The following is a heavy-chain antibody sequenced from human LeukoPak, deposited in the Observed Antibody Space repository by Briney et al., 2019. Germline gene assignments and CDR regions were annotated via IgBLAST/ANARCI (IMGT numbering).Heavy chain of an antibody. Sequence: ASVKVSCKASGYTFISYGISWVRQAPGQGLEWMGWISVYNGNTNYAQKLQGRVTMTTDTSTSTAYMELSSLRSEDTAVYYCARDPSGYSSGWYWFDPWGQGTLVTVSS. J-gene: IGHJ5*02. CDR3: ARDPSGYSSGWYWFDP. D-gene: IGHD6-19*01. CDR2: ISVYNGNT. V-gene: IGHV1-18*01. CDR1: GYTFISYG.